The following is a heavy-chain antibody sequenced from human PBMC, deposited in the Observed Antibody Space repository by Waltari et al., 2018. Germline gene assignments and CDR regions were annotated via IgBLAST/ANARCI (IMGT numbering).Heavy chain of an antibody. CDR2: IYYSGST. Sequence: QLQLQESGPGLVKPSETLSLTCPVSGGSISSSSYYWGWIRQPPGKGLEWIGSIYYSGSTYYNPSLKSRVTISVDTSKNQFSLKLSSVTAADTAVYYCARVGYYYGSGARNDYWGQGTLVTVSS. V-gene: IGHV4-39*07. CDR1: GGSISSSSYY. D-gene: IGHD3-10*01. J-gene: IGHJ4*02. CDR3: ARVGYYYGSGARNDY.